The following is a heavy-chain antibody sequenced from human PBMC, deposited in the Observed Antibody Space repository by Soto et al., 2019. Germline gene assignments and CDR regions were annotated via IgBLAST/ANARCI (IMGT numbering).Heavy chain of an antibody. D-gene: IGHD3-3*01. V-gene: IGHV1-2*02. CDR1: GYPVTAYY. J-gene: IGHJ3*02. Sequence: QLHLVQSGAVVKKPGASVTVSCSASGYPVTAYYMHWVRQAPGRGLEWMGGINPATGAAKYTQKFQGRVPMARDTATGTGFLELGGLTSGDTAVFYCARGGGVGVAGSAAFDMWGQGTLVTVSS. CDR3: ARGGGVGVAGSAAFDM. CDR2: INPATGAA.